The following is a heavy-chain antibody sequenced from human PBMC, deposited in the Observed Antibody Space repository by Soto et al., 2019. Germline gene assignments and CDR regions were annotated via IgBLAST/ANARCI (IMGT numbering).Heavy chain of an antibody. CDR1: GGSISNYY. D-gene: IGHD3-3*01. CDR2: IYYSGST. Sequence: SETLSLTCTVSGGSISNYYWTWIRQPPGKGLEWIGYIYYSGSTKYNPSLKSRVIISVDTSKNLFSLKLSSVTAADTAVYYCARAVNDFWCGDSYYFDYWGQGAMVTVSS. CDR3: ARAVNDFWCGDSYYFDY. J-gene: IGHJ4*02. V-gene: IGHV4-59*01.